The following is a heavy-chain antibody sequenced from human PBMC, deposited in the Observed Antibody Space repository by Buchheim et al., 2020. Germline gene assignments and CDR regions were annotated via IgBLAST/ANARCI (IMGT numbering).Heavy chain of an antibody. D-gene: IGHD3-22*01. CDR2: IKSKTDGGTT. V-gene: IGHV3-15*01. J-gene: IGHJ4*02. Sequence: EVQLVESGGGLVKPGGSLRLSCAASGFTFSNAWMSWVRQAPGKGLEWVGRIKSKTDGGTTDYAAPVKGRFTISRDDSKNTLYLQMNSLKTDDTAVYYCTTEAGLNYYDSSGFDFDYWGQGTL. CDR3: TTEAGLNYYDSSGFDFDY. CDR1: GFTFSNAW.